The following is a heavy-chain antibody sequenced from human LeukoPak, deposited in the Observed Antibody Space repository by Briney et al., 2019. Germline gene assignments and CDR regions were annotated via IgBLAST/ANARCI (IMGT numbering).Heavy chain of an antibody. J-gene: IGHJ4*02. V-gene: IGHV4-30-4*08. CDR2: IYYSGST. D-gene: IGHD3-9*01. Sequence: SETLSLTCTVSGGSISSGDYYWSWTRQPPGKGLEWIGYIYYSGSTYYNPSLKSRVTISVDTSKNQFSLKLSSVTAADTAVYYCARASTLTGYAKWGQGTLVTVSS. CDR1: GGSISSGDYY. CDR3: ARASTLTGYAK.